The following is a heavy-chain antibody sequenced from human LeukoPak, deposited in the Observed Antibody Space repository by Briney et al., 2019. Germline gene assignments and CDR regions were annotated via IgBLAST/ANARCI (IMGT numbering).Heavy chain of an antibody. Sequence: GWSLTLACAASGFTLDDYSMHWVRQAAGRGLEWVSGTSWNSGSIGYADSVKGRFTISRDNAKNPLYLQMNSLRAEDTALYYCAQASPVYYDSSGYSGSGFDYWGQGTLVTVSS. J-gene: IGHJ4*02. CDR3: AQASPVYYDSSGYSGSGFDY. CDR1: GFTLDDYS. CDR2: TSWNSGSI. V-gene: IGHV3-9*01. D-gene: IGHD3-22*01.